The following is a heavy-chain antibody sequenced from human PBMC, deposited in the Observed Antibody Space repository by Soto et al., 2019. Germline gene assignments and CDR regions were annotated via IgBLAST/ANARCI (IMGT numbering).Heavy chain of an antibody. Sequence: QVQLVPSGAEVKKPGSSVKVSCKASGGTFSSYTISWVRQAPGQGLEWMGRIIPILGIADYAQKFQGRVTITADKSTSTAYMELSSLRSEDTAVYYCARGTSRGLRAFYFYYWGQGTLVTVSS. CDR2: IIPILGIA. D-gene: IGHD4-17*01. CDR3: ARGTSRGLRAFYFYY. V-gene: IGHV1-69*02. J-gene: IGHJ4*02. CDR1: GGTFSSYT.